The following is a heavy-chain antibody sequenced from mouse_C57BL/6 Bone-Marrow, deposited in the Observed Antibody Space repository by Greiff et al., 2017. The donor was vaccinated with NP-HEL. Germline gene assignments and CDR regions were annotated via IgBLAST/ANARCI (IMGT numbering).Heavy chain of an antibody. CDR2: INPNNGGT. CDR1: GYTFTDYY. CDR3: AHYYYGSSYSFAY. J-gene: IGHJ3*01. D-gene: IGHD1-1*01. V-gene: IGHV1-26*01. Sequence: EVQLQQSGPELVKPGASVKISCKASGYTFTDYYMNWVKQSHGKSLEWIGDINPNNGGTSYNQKFKGKATLTVDKSSSTAYMELRSLTSEDSAVYYCAHYYYGSSYSFAYWGQGTLVTVSA.